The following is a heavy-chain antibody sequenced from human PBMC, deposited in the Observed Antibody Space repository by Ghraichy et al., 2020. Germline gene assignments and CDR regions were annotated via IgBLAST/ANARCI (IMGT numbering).Heavy chain of an antibody. J-gene: IGHJ5*02. CDR1: GGTFSSYA. CDR2: IIPIFGTA. CDR3: ARDPSPAPSRGGWNWFDP. D-gene: IGHD3-10*01. Sequence: SVKVSCKASGGTFSSYAISWVRQAPGQGLEWMGGIIPIFGTANYAQKFQGRVTITADESTSTAYMELSSLRSEYTAVYYCARDPSPAPSRGGWNWFDPWGQGTLVTVSS. V-gene: IGHV1-69*13.